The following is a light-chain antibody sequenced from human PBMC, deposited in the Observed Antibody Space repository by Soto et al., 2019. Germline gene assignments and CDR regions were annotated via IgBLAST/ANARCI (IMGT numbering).Light chain of an antibody. J-gene: IGKJ1*01. V-gene: IGKV1-33*01. Sequence: DIQMTQSPSSLSASVGDRVTITCQASQDISNYLNWYQQKPGKAPKLLIYDASNLETGVPSRFSRSGSGTDFTFTISSLQPEDIATYYCQQYDNLPWTFGQGTKVDIK. CDR1: QDISNY. CDR2: DAS. CDR3: QQYDNLPWT.